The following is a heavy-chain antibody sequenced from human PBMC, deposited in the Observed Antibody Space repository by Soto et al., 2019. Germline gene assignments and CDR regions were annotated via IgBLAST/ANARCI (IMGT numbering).Heavy chain of an antibody. CDR3: ASRYLY. CDR2: IDSSGST. J-gene: IGHJ4*01. D-gene: IGHD3-16*02. V-gene: IGHV4-30-4*01. Sequence: SKTLSLTCTVSGDSISNGDYYWSWIRQPPGRGLEWIGYIDSSGSTYYNPSLKSRLTMSVDMSKNQFSLRLTSVTAADTAVYYCASRYLYWGQGLLVTVS. CDR1: GDSISNGDYY.